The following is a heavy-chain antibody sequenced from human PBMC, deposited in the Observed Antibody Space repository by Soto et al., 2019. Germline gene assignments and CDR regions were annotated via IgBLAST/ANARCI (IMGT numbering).Heavy chain of an antibody. CDR1: GFTVSSKY. Sequence: EVQLVESGGGLVQPGGSLRLSCAASGFTVSSKYMSWARQPPGKGLEWVSVIYGGGSTYYAASVKGRFPIFRDKSKNTLYLQMNSVRAEDTAVYYCARDSMSDGYCGGDCHPTFDHWGQGALVTVSS. D-gene: IGHD2-21*02. J-gene: IGHJ5*02. CDR2: IYGGGST. V-gene: IGHV3-66*01. CDR3: ARDSMSDGYCGGDCHPTFDH.